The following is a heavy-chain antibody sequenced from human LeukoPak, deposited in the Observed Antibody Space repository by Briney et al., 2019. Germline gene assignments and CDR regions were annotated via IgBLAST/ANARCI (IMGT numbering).Heavy chain of an antibody. CDR1: GGSFSDYY. Sequence: SETLSLTCAVYGGSFSDYYWSWIRQSPGKGLEWIGEINHGGSTNYNPSLKSRVTLSVDTSKNRFSLKLTSVTAADTAVYYCARDGYSTPDVWGQGTTVTVSS. CDR2: INHGGST. CDR3: ARDGYSTPDV. D-gene: IGHD6-13*01. V-gene: IGHV4-34*01. J-gene: IGHJ6*02.